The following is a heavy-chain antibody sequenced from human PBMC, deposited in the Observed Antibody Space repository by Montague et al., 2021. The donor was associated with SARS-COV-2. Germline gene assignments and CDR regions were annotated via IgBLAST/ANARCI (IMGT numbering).Heavy chain of an antibody. Sequence: LSLTCTVSGGSISSYYWSWIRQPPGKGLEWIGYIYYSGSTNYNPSLKSRVTISVDTSKNQFSLKLSSVTAADTAVYYCAREGSGRGYYYYGMDVWGQGTTVTVSS. D-gene: IGHD3-10*01. V-gene: IGHV4-59*01. CDR2: IYYSGST. CDR3: AREGSGRGYYYYGMDV. J-gene: IGHJ6*02. CDR1: GGSISSYY.